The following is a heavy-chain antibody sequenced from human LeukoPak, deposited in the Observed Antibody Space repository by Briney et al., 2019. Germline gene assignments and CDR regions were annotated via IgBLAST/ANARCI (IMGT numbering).Heavy chain of an antibody. J-gene: IGHJ4*02. CDR1: GDSVSSNSAA. CDR2: TYYRSKWLT. D-gene: IGHD4-11*01. CDR3: TRKGTVTTPFDY. Sequence: SQTLSVTCAISGDSVSSNSAAWNRIRQSPSRGLEWLGRTYYRSKWLTDYAASVKSRITINADTSKNQFSLQLNSVTPEDTAVYYCTRKGTVTTPFDYWGQGILVTVSS. V-gene: IGHV6-1*01.